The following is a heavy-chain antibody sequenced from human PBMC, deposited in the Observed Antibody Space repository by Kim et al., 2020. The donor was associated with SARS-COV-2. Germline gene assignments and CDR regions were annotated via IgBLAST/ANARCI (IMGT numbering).Heavy chain of an antibody. CDR3: SRDRCLRYFDWGAEDAFDI. J-gene: IGHJ3*02. CDR2: ISSSSGYT. D-gene: IGHD3-9*01. V-gene: IGHV3-11*06. Sequence: GGSLRLSCAASGFTISDYYMSWIRQAPGKGLEWVSYISSSSGYTNYEDSVKGRFTISRDNAKNSLYLQMNSLRAEDTAVYYCSRDRCLRYFDWGAEDAFDIWGQGTVVTVSS. CDR1: GFTISDYY.